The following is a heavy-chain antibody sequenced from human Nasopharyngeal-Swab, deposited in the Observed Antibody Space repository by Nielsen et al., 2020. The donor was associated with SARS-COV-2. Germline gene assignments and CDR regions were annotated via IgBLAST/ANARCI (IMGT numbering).Heavy chain of an antibody. CDR2: INPSGGST. J-gene: IGHJ4*02. V-gene: IGHV1-46*01. Sequence: VSVKVSCKASGYTFTSYYMHWVRQAPGQGLEWMGIINPSGGSTSYAQKFQGRVTMTRDTSTSTVYMELSSLRSEDTAVYYCARDFQNYYGSGSYPWDYWGQGTLVTVSS. CDR1: GYTFTSYY. CDR3: ARDFQNYYGSGSYPWDY. D-gene: IGHD3-10*01.